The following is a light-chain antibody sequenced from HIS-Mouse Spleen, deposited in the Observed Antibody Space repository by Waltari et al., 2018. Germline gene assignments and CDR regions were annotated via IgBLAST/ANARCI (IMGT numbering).Light chain of an antibody. CDR2: GAS. V-gene: IGKV3-20*01. CDR1: QSVSSY. J-gene: IGKJ3*01. Sequence: EIVLTQSPPTLSLSPGERATLSCRASQSVSSYLAWYQQKPGQAPRLLIYGASSRATGIPDRFSGSGSGTDFTLTISRLEPEDFAVYYCQQYGSSPPFTFGPGTKVDIK. CDR3: QQYGSSPPFT.